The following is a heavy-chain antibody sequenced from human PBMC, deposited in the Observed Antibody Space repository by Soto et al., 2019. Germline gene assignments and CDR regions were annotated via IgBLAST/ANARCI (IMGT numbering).Heavy chain of an antibody. V-gene: IGHV3-30*18. CDR2: ISYDGSNK. D-gene: IGHD2-2*01. CDR1: GFTFSSYG. CDR3: AKDGPPGSPVVPAAMVYYYYYYMDV. Sequence: QPGGSLRLSCAASGFTFSSYGMHWVRQAPGKGLEWVVVISYDGSNKYYADSVKGRFTISRDNSKNTLYLQMNSLRAEDTAVYYCAKDGPPGSPVVPAAMVYYYYYYMDVWGKGTTVTVSS. J-gene: IGHJ6*03.